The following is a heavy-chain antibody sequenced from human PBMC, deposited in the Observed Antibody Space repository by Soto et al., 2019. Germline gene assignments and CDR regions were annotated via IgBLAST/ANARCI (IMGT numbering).Heavy chain of an antibody. CDR1: GGTFSSYT. CDR2: IIPILGIA. CDR3: ARGYYDILTGLGYGMDV. V-gene: IGHV1-69*02. Sequence: QVQLVQSGAEVKKPGSSVKVSCKASGGTFSSYTISWVRQAPGQGLEWMGRIIPILGIANYAQKFQGRVTITADKSTSTAYMGLSSLRSEATAVYYCARGYYDILTGLGYGMDVWGQGTTVTVSS. D-gene: IGHD3-9*01. J-gene: IGHJ6*02.